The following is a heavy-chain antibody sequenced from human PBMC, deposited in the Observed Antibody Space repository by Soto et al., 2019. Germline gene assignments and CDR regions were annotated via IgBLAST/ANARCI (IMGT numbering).Heavy chain of an antibody. CDR1: GYTFTSCA. Sequence: QVQLVQSGAEVKKPGASVKVACKACGYTFTSCAMHWVRLARGQRLEWMGWIKAGNGNRKYSQKFQGRVTITRDTSASTADMELSSLRSEDTAVYYCARDSPPSDYWGQGTLVTFSS. V-gene: IGHV1-3*01. CDR3: ARDSPPSDY. CDR2: IKAGNGNR. J-gene: IGHJ4*02.